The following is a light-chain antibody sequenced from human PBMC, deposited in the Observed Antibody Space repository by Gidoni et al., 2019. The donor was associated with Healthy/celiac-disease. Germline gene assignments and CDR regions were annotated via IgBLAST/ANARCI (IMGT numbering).Light chain of an antibody. CDR2: WAS. CDR3: QQYYSTPYS. J-gene: IGKJ2*01. CDR1: QSVLFTPNNKNY. V-gene: IGKV4-1*01. Sequence: DIVMTQSPASLAVSLGERATINCKSSQSVLFTPNNKNYLAWYQQKPGQPPNLLIYWASTRESGVPDRFSGSGSGTDFTLTISSLQAEDVAVYYCQQYYSTPYSFGQXTKLEI.